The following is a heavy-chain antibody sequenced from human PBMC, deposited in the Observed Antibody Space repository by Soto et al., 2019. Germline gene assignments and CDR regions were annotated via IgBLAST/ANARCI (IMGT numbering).Heavy chain of an antibody. CDR1: GGSFSGYY. Sequence: PSETLSLTCAVYGGSFSGYYWSWIRQPPGKGLEWIGEINHSGSTNYNPSLKSRVTISVDTSKNQFSLKLTSVTAADTAVYYCARLTSWQQLLVDPWGQGILVTVSS. CDR2: INHSGST. CDR3: ARLTSWQQLLVDP. J-gene: IGHJ5*02. V-gene: IGHV4-34*01. D-gene: IGHD6-13*01.